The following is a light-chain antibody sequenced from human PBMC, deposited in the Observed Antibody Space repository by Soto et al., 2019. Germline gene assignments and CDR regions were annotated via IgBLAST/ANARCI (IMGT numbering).Light chain of an antibody. Sequence: DIVMTQSPDSLAVSLGERATINCKSSQSVLYSSNNKNYLAWYQQRPGQPPKLLIYWASTRESGVPDRFSGSGSGTDFTLTITSLQAEDGAVYYCQQYDSTPPTFGQGTKLEIK. CDR2: WAS. J-gene: IGKJ2*01. CDR1: QSVLYSSNNKNY. V-gene: IGKV4-1*01. CDR3: QQYDSTPPT.